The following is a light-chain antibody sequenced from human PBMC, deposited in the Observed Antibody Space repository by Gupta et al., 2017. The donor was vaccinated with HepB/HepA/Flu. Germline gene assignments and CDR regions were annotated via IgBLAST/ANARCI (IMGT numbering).Light chain of an antibody. J-gene: IGKJ4*01. CDR2: DAS. CDR1: QDIRNY. CDR3: HQYENLPPLT. V-gene: IGKV1-33*01. Sequence: DIQMTQSPSSLSASVGDRVTITCQASQDIRNYLNWYQQKPGKAPKLLIYDASNWETGVPSRFSGSGYGKDFTFTISSRQQEDIATYYCHQYENLPPLTFGGGTKVDIK.